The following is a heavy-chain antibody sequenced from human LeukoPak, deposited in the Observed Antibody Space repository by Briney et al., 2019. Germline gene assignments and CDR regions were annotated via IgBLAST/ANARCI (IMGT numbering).Heavy chain of an antibody. J-gene: IGHJ4*02. D-gene: IGHD1-26*01. CDR2: INYSGST. Sequence: SETLSLTRTVSGGSTISYYWNWIRQPPGKGLEWSGYINYSGSTKHKTSLKSRVTISVDTSKNQFSLKLSSVTAADTAVYYCARGRAATPFDYWGQGTLVTVSS. V-gene: IGHV4-59*01. CDR1: GGSTISYY. CDR3: ARGRAATPFDY.